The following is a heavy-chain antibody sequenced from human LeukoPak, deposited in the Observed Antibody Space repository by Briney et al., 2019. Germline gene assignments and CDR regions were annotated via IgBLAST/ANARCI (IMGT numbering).Heavy chain of an antibody. Sequence: SETLSLTCTVSGGSISSYYWSWIRQPAGKGLEWIGRIYTSGSTNYNPSLKSRVTMSVDTSKNQFSLKLSSVTAADTAVYYCVRQGYCSSTSCYRRPYYYYYMDVWGKGTTVTVYS. CDR3: VRQGYCSSTSCYRRPYYYYYMDV. D-gene: IGHD2-2*01. CDR1: GGSISSYY. V-gene: IGHV4-4*07. J-gene: IGHJ6*03. CDR2: IYTSGST.